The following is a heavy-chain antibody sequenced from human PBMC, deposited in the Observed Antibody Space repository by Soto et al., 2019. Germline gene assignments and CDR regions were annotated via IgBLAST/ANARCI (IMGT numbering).Heavy chain of an antibody. CDR1: GFTFSSYA. J-gene: IGHJ4*02. CDR3: AKPPDYNWNDY. D-gene: IGHD1-20*01. CDR2: VSGSGGST. Sequence: GGSLRLSCAASGFTFSSYAMSWVRQAPGKGLEWVSAVSGSGGSTYYADSVKGRFTISRDNSKDTLYLQMNNLGAEDTAVYYCAKPPDYNWNDYWGQGTLVTV. V-gene: IGHV3-23*01.